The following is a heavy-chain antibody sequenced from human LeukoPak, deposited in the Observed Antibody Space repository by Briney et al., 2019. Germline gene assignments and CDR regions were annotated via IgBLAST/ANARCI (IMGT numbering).Heavy chain of an antibody. J-gene: IGHJ5*02. CDR3: ARESGYYDVLTGYYNQNWFDP. CDR2: INHRGST. V-gene: IGHV4-34*01. CDR1: GGSFSGSY. D-gene: IGHD3-9*01. Sequence: SETLSLTCAVYGGSFSGSYWSWIRQPPGKGLERIGEINHRGSTNYNPSLKSRVTISVDTSKNQFSLKLTSVTAADTAVFYCARESGYYDVLTGYYNQNWFDPWGQGTLVTVSS.